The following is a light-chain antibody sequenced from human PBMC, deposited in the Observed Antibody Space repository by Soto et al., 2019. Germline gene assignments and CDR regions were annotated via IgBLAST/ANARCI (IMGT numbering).Light chain of an antibody. J-gene: IGKJ4*01. CDR1: QDIGTY. CDR2: DAS. CDR3: QHRCNWPLT. V-gene: IGKV3-11*01. Sequence: ETVLTQSPVTLSLSPGDRATLSCRASQDIGTYLIWYQQRLGQAPRLLISDASSRATGVPARFSGSGSGTEFTLTISSLEPEDFALYYCQHRCNWPLTFGGGTKVEI.